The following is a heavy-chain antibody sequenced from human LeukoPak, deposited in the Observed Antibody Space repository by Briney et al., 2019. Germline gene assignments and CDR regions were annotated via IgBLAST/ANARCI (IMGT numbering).Heavy chain of an antibody. J-gene: IGHJ4*02. D-gene: IGHD3-3*01. CDR3: ARDRYDFWSGYLFDY. Sequence: GGSLRLSCAASGLTFSIYAMYWVREAPGKGLEWVAVVSYDGSNKYYADSVKGRFTISGDNSKNTLYLQMNSLRAEDMAVYYCARDRYDFWSGYLFDYWGQGTLVTVSS. CDR2: VSYDGSNK. CDR1: GLTFSIYA. V-gene: IGHV3-30*04.